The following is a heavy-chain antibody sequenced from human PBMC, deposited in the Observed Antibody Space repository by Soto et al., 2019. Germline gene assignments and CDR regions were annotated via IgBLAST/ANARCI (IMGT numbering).Heavy chain of an antibody. CDR3: AKGGAIVAAGTRVYLYNAMDV. CDR2: INPNSGDT. Sequence: ASVKVSCKASGYTFTGYYVHWVRQAPGQGLEWMGWINPNSGDTYLAQRFQGRVTMNRDTFIGTAYMELRGLTSDDTAEYYCAKGGAIVAAGTRVYLYNAMDVWGQGTTVTVSS. D-gene: IGHD1-26*01. CDR1: GYTFTGYY. J-gene: IGHJ6*02. V-gene: IGHV1-2*02.